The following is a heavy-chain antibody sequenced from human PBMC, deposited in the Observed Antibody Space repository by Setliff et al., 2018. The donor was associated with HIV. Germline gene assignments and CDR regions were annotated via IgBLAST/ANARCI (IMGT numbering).Heavy chain of an antibody. J-gene: IGHJ6*03. CDR3: ARGRVDIVVTDYLDV. CDR1: GGSFSNYY. CDR2: INHSGST. Sequence: PSETLSLTCAVYGGSFSNYYWSWIRQPPGEGLEWIGEINHSGSTNYNPSLKSRVTISVDPSKNQFSLKLSSVTAADTAMYYCARGRVDIVVTDYLDVWGKGTTVT. D-gene: IGHD5-12*01. V-gene: IGHV4-34*01.